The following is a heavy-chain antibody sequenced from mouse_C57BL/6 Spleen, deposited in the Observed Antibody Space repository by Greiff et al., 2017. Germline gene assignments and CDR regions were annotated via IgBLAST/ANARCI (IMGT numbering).Heavy chain of an antibody. CDR2: IHPNSGST. CDR3: APYYYGTPYWYFYV. CDR1: GYTFTSYW. Sequence: VQLQQPGAELVKPGASVKLSCKASGYTFTSYWMHWVKQRPGQGLEWIGMIHPNSGSTTYNEKFKSTATLTVDKSASTAYMQLSRLTSEDSAVYYCAPYYYGTPYWYFYVWGTGTTVTVSS. J-gene: IGHJ1*03. D-gene: IGHD1-1*01. V-gene: IGHV1-64*01.